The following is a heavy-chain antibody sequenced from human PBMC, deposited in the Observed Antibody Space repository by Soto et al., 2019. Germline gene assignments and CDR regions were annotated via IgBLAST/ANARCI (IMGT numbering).Heavy chain of an antibody. Sequence: QVHLVQSGAEVKKPGASVKVSCKGSGYPFTTYGITWARQAPGQGIEWMGWISAHNGNTTYAQKLQGRVTVTRDTSTSTAYMKLRSLRSDDTAVYDCARARYGDYWGQGALVTVSS. CDR1: GYPFTTYG. D-gene: IGHD1-1*01. V-gene: IGHV1-18*01. CDR3: ARARYGDY. J-gene: IGHJ4*02. CDR2: ISAHNGNT.